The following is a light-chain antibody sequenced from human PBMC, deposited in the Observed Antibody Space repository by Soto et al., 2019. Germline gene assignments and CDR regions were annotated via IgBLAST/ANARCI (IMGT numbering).Light chain of an antibody. CDR2: DVR. V-gene: IGLV2-14*02. Sequence: QSALTQPASVSGSPGQSITISCTGTSSDVGSYNLVSWYQQHPGKAPKLMIYDVRNRPSGISNRFSGSKSGNTASLTISGLQAEDEADYYCSSYTTSSTLYVFGTGTKVT. CDR3: SSYTTSSTLYV. CDR1: SSDVGSYNL. J-gene: IGLJ1*01.